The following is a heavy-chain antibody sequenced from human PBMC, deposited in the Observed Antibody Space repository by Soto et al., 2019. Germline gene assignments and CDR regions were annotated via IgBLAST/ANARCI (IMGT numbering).Heavy chain of an antibody. CDR3: AGEGALATFGVV. V-gene: IGHV4-59*12. CDR1: GGSIRSNY. D-gene: IGHD3-3*01. CDR2: ILYSGIT. J-gene: IGHJ4*02. Sequence: SETLSLTCTVSGGSIRSNYWSWIRQPPGRGLEWIGYILYSGITNYNSSLESRVTISVDTSKNQFSLRLTSMTAADTAVYYCAGEGALATFGVVWGQGTRVTVSS.